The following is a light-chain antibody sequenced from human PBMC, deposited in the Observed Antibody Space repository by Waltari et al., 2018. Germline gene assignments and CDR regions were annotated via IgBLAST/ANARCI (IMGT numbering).Light chain of an antibody. J-gene: IGLJ3*02. Sequence: QSALTQPASVSGSPGQSLTISCTGTSSDVGGYNYVSWYQQQPGNAPKIMIDEVSKRPAGVSHRSAGSKAGTTAPLTISGLQAEDEADYYCSSYTSRSTWVFGGGTKLTVL. V-gene: IGLV2-14*01. CDR2: EVS. CDR3: SSYTSRSTWV. CDR1: SSDVGGYNY.